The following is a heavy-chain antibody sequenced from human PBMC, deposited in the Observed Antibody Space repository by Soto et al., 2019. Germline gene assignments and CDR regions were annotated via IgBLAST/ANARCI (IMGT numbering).Heavy chain of an antibody. Sequence: QVQLVQSGAEVKKPGSSVKVSCKSSGDTFISYAISWVRQAPGQGLEWMGGVVPMFGIPNYAQKFQGRVTIIADEATSTAYRELSSLTTEATAVYSCARDGSTVETAMVSKYFYGMDVWGQGPTVTVSS. J-gene: IGHJ6*02. D-gene: IGHD5-18*01. CDR2: VVPMFGIP. V-gene: IGHV1-69*12. CDR1: GDTFISYA. CDR3: ARDGSTVETAMVSKYFYGMDV.